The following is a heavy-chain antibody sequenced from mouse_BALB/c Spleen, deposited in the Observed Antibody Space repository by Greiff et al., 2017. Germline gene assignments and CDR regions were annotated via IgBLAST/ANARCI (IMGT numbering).Heavy chain of an antibody. Sequence: EVKLMESGGGLVQPGGSRKLSCAASGFTFSSFGMHWVRQAPEKGLEWVAYISSGSSTIYYADTVKGRFTISRDNPKNTLFLQMTSLRSEDTAMYYCARGVYYYGSSHYYYAMDYWGQGTSVTVSS. J-gene: IGHJ4*01. V-gene: IGHV5-17*02. D-gene: IGHD1-1*01. CDR1: GFTFSSFG. CDR3: ARGVYYYGSSHYYYAMDY. CDR2: ISSGSSTI.